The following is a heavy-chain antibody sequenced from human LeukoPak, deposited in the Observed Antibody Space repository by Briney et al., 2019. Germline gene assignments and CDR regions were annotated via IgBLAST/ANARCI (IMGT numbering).Heavy chain of an antibody. J-gene: IGHJ4*02. V-gene: IGHV3-73*01. Sequence: GGSLRLSCAASGFSFGGSVMHWVRQAPGKGLEWVGHIRTNTHNYATSYAASVKGRFTISRDDSKNAAYLQMNSLKTDDTAVYYCTRGTQWLIRLFDYWGQGTLVTVSS. CDR2: IRTNTHNYAT. CDR1: GFSFGGSV. CDR3: TRGTQWLIRLFDY. D-gene: IGHD6-19*01.